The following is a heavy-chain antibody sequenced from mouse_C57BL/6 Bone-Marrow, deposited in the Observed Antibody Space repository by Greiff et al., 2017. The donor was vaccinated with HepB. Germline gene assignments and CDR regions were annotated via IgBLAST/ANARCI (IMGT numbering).Heavy chain of an antibody. Sequence: QVQLQQPGAALVKPGASVKLSCKASGYTFTSYWMHWVKQRPGQGLEWIGMIHPNSGSTNYNEKFKSKATLTIDKSSSTAYMQHSSLTTEDSAVYYGARRSGIYYYGSSPYVDYWGQGTTLTVSA. CDR2: IHPNSGST. J-gene: IGHJ2*01. CDR3: ARRSGIYYYGSSPYVDY. D-gene: IGHD1-1*01. CDR1: GYTFTSYW. V-gene: IGHV1-64*01.